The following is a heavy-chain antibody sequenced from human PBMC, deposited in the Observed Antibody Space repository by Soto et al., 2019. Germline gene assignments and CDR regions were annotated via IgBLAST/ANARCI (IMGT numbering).Heavy chain of an antibody. CDR1: GGSISSGGYY. J-gene: IGHJ4*02. D-gene: IGHD5-18*01. Sequence: QVQLQESGPGLVKPSQTLSLTCTVSGGSISSGGYYWSWIRQHPGKGLEWIGYIYYSGSTFYTPTLKSQVTISVDTSKNQFSLNLSSVTAADTAVYYCARKKGYSYGPHYFDYWGQGTLVTVSS. CDR3: ARKKGYSYGPHYFDY. CDR2: IYYSGST. V-gene: IGHV4-31*01.